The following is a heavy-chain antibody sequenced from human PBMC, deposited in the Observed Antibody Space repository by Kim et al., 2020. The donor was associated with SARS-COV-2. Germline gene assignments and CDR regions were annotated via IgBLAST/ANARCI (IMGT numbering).Heavy chain of an antibody. CDR3: TGDDSNYRYFDS. D-gene: IGHD2-15*01. CDR2: TYYRSMWFY. CDR1: GDSVLRNSAG. Sequence: SQTLSLTCAISGDSVLRNSAGWNWIRQSPSRGLEWLRRTYYRSMWFYDYGVSVKSRITIHPDPSKNQFSLQLDSVTPEDTAVYYCTGDDSNYRYFDSWGQ. V-gene: IGHV6-1*01. J-gene: IGHJ4*02.